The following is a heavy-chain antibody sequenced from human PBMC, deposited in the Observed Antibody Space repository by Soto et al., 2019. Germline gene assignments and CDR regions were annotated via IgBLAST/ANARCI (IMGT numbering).Heavy chain of an antibody. CDR3: ARSVRVSVAGNYNWFDP. CDR2: INHSGST. Sequence: QVQLQQWGAGLLKPSETLSLTCAVYGGSFSGYYWSWIRQPPGKGLEWIGEINHSGSTNYNPSLKGRVTISVDTSKNQFSLKLSSVTAADTAVYYCARSVRVSVAGNYNWFDPWGQGTLVTVSS. V-gene: IGHV4-34*01. CDR1: GGSFSGYY. J-gene: IGHJ5*02. D-gene: IGHD6-19*01.